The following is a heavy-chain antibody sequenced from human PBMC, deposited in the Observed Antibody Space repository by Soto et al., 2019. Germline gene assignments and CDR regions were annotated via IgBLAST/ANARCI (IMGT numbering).Heavy chain of an antibody. Sequence: QVQLVESGGGVVQPGRSLRLSCAASGFTFSSSGMHWVRQAPGKGLVWVAVTSFDGSSGYYADSVRGRFTISRDNSNNTLYLQMNSLRAEDTAVYYCAKSPPAVAGYFASWGQGTLVTVSS. D-gene: IGHD6-19*01. V-gene: IGHV3-30*18. CDR3: AKSPPAVAGYFAS. CDR2: TSFDGSSG. CDR1: GFTFSSSG. J-gene: IGHJ4*02.